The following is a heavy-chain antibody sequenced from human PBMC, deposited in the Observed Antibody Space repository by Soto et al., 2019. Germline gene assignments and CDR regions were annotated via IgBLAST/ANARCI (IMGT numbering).Heavy chain of an antibody. CDR1: GYTFTSYG. Sequence: ASVKVSCKASGYTFTSYGISWVRQAPGQGLEWMGWISAYNGNTNYAQKLQGRVTMTTDTSTSTAYMELRSLRSDDTAVYYCARSQSPPVLYSGSYYWFDPWGQGTLVNVSS. CDR2: ISAYNGNT. CDR3: ARSQSPPVLYSGSYYWFDP. J-gene: IGHJ5*02. D-gene: IGHD1-26*01. V-gene: IGHV1-18*01.